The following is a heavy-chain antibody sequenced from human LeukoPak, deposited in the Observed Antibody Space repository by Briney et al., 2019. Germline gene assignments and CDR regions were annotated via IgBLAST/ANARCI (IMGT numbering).Heavy chain of an antibody. J-gene: IGHJ6*03. D-gene: IGHD2-2*01. CDR3: ARLSGYCSSTSCYERYYYYYMDA. Sequence: ASVKVSCKASGYIFTNFGISWVRQAPGQGLEWMGWISAYNGNTNYAQKLQGRVTMTTDTSTSTAYMELRSLRSDDTAVYYCARLSGYCSSTSCYERYYYYYMDAWGKGTTVTVSS. CDR1: GYIFTNFG. CDR2: ISAYNGNT. V-gene: IGHV1-18*01.